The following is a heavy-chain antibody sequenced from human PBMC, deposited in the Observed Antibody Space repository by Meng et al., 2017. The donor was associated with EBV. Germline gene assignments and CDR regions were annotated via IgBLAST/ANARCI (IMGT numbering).Heavy chain of an antibody. D-gene: IGHD6-19*01. Sequence: QLQLLESGPGQVKPSETLSLTCTVPGDSISSFYYWGWIRQPPGRGLEWIGSVHYTGSTYYSPSLKSRVTVSVDTSKNQFSLRLTSVTAADTAVYYCARPFPSWQSPRLDPFGAWGQGTLVTIYS. J-gene: IGHJ5*02. V-gene: IGHV4-39*01. CDR3: ARPFPSWQSPRLDPFGA. CDR2: VHYTGST. CDR1: GDSISSFYY.